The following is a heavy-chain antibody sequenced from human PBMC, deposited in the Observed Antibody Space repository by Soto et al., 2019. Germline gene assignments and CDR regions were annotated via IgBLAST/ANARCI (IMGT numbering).Heavy chain of an antibody. J-gene: IGHJ6*02. D-gene: IGHD3-16*01. V-gene: IGHV4-31*03. CDR2: IYYSGST. CDR3: GREWGSRSGYGMDV. Sequence: SETLSLTCTVSGGSISSGGYYWSWIRQHPGKGLEWIGYIYYSGSTYYNPSLKSRVTISVDTSKNQFSLKLSSVTAADTAVYYCGREWGSRSGYGMDVWGQGTTVTVSS. CDR1: GGSISSGGYY.